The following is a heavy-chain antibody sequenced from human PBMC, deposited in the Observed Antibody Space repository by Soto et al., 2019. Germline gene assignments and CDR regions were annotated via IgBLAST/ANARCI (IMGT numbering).Heavy chain of an antibody. Sequence: ASVKVSCKASGYTFTSYYMHWVRQAPGQGLEWMGIINPSGGSTSYAQKFQGRVTMTRDTSTSTVYMELSSLRSEDTAVYYCAREARSITGTTGPGHPAFDIWGQGTMVT. CDR2: INPSGGST. CDR3: AREARSITGTTGPGHPAFDI. D-gene: IGHD1-7*01. V-gene: IGHV1-46*03. CDR1: GYTFTSYY. J-gene: IGHJ3*02.